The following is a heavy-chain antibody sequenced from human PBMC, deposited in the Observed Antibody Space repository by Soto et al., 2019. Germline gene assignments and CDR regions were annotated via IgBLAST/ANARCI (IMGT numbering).Heavy chain of an antibody. CDR1: GGTISPYY. CDR2: IYYTGST. V-gene: IGHV4-59*01. J-gene: IGHJ4*02. Sequence: PGETLTLSCTVSGGTISPYYLGWIRQPPGKGPEWIGYIYYTGSTTYNASLTRRVTIALDPYKSQFSLEVSSATTEDTAGYYCASVSARNKLFGVVISDFDYWGQGTLVTVSS. D-gene: IGHD3-3*01. CDR3: ASVSARNKLFGVVISDFDY.